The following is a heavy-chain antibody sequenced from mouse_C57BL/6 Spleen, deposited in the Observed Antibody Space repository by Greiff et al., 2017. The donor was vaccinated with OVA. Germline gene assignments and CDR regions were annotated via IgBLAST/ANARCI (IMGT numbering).Heavy chain of an antibody. CDR2: ISSGGSYT. V-gene: IGHV5-6*01. CDR3: ARHDGYSFAY. Sequence: EVHLVESGGDLVKPGGSLKLSCAASGFTFSSYGMSWVRQTPDKRLEWVATISSGGSYTYYPDSVKGRFTISRDNAKNTLYLQMSSLKSEDTAMYYCARHDGYSFAYWGQGTLVTVSA. J-gene: IGHJ3*01. CDR1: GFTFSSYG. D-gene: IGHD1-2*01.